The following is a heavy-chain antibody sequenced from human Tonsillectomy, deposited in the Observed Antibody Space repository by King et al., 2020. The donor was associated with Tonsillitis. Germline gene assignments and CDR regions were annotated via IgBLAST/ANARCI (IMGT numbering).Heavy chain of an antibody. Sequence: VQLVESGGGLVQPGRSLRLSCTASGFTFGDYAVSWFRQAPGRGLEWVSFIRSRPYGGTTEYAASVKGRFINSRDDFQGIAYLQMSSLKTADTAVYYCARGNHVISGIYPRFDYWGPGTLVTDSS. CDR2: IRSRPYGGTT. CDR3: ARGNHVISGIYPRFDY. D-gene: IGHD3-10*01. CDR1: GFTFGDYA. V-gene: IGHV3-49*03. J-gene: IGHJ4*02.